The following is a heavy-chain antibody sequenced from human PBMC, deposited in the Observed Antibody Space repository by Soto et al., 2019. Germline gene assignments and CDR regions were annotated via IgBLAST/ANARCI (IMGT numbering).Heavy chain of an antibody. CDR1: GYTLTELS. V-gene: IGHV1-24*01. CDR3: VTDYYGDYFDSYKGFDP. D-gene: IGHD4-17*01. J-gene: IGHJ5*02. CDR2: FDPEDGET. Sequence: ASVKVSCKVSGYTLTELSMHWVRQAPGKGLEWMGGFDPEDGETIYAQKFQGRVTMTEDTSTDTAYMELSSLRSEDTAVYYCVTDYYGDYFDSYKGFDPWGQGTLVTVSS.